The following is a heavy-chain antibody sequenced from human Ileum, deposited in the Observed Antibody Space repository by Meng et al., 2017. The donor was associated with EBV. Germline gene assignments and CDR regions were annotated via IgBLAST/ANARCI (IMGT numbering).Heavy chain of an antibody. D-gene: IGHD4/OR15-4a*01. J-gene: IGHJ5*02. Sequence: AFGGGVVRPGRSLVLSGTGSGFNFSSHGMHWVRQAPGRGLEWVGLIWYDGSDEFYSDSVKGRFTISRDNSKNTVYLQMESLRVEDTAVYYCARQVPHDLWGQGTLVTVSS. CDR1: GFNFSSHG. CDR2: IWYDGSDE. V-gene: IGHV3-33*01. CDR3: ARQVPHDL.